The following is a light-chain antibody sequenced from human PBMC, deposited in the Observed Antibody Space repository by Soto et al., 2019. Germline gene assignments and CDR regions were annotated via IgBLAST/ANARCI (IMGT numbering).Light chain of an antibody. CDR3: CSFAGSYTFGV. CDR1: SSDVGGYNY. CDR2: DVN. J-gene: IGLJ3*02. Sequence: QSALTQPRSVSGSPGQSVTISCTGTSSDVGGYNYVSWYQHNPGTAPRPIIYDVNKRPSGVPHRFSGSKSGNTASLTISGLQADDEADYYCCSFAGSYTFGVFGGGTKLTVL. V-gene: IGLV2-11*01.